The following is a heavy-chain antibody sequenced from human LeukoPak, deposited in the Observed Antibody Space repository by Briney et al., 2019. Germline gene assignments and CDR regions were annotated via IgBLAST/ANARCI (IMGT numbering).Heavy chain of an antibody. J-gene: IGHJ3*02. D-gene: IGHD2-15*01. CDR3: ARGAGSTISNDAFDI. Sequence: SETLCLTCAVSGCSISSGSYYWSWLRQPPGKGLEWIGYLFYSGNTYYNPSLKSRVTISVDTSKNQLSLKLSSVTAADTAMYYCARGAGSTISNDAFDIWGQGTMVTVSS. CDR1: GCSISSGSYY. V-gene: IGHV4-30-4*07. CDR2: LFYSGNT.